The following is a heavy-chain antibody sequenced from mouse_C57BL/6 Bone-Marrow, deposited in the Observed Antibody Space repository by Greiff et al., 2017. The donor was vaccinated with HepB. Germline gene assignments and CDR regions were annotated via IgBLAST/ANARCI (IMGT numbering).Heavy chain of an antibody. CDR3: ARDTTVVATLYWYFDV. J-gene: IGHJ1*03. CDR1: GYTFTSYW. Sequence: VQLQQPGAELVMPGASVKLSCKASGYTFTSYWMHWVKQRPGQGLEWIGEIDPSDSYTNYNQKFKGKSTLTVDKSSSTAYMQLSSLTSEDSAVYYCARDTTVVATLYWYFDVWGTGTTVTVSS. CDR2: IDPSDSYT. D-gene: IGHD1-1*01. V-gene: IGHV1-69*01.